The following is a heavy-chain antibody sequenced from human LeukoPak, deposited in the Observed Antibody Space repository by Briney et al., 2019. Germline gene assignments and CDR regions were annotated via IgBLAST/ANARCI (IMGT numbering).Heavy chain of an antibody. CDR3: ARDSSWVFEY. D-gene: IGHD3-16*01. CDR2: INEDGSEK. V-gene: IGHV3-7*05. J-gene: IGHJ4*02. Sequence: GGSLRLSCAASGFNFSWYWMSWVRQAPGQGLEWVASINEDGSEKYYVDSVKGRFTISRDNAKNSLYLQMNSLRAEDTAVYYCARDSSWVFEYWGQGTLVSVSP. CDR1: GFNFSWYW.